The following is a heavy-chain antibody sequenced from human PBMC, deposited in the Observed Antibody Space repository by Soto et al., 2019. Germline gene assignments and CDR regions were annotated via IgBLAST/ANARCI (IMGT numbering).Heavy chain of an antibody. Sequence: GGSLRLSCAASGFMFSKYTMNWVRQAPGKGLEWVSSISSTGTDVDDTDSVKGRFIISRDNANNLVFLQMDSLRVEDTAVYYCARARSDYYDMDVWGQGTTVTVSS. CDR1: GFMFSKYT. CDR2: ISSTGTDV. J-gene: IGHJ6*02. V-gene: IGHV3-21*06. CDR3: ARARSDYYDMDV.